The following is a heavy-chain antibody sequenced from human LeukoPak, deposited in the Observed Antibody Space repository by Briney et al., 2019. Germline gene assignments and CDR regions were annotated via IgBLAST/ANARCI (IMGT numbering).Heavy chain of an antibody. Sequence: GGALRLSCAASGFTFSSYAMSWVRQAPGKGLEWVSAISGSGGSTYYADSVKGRFTISRDNSKNTLYLQMNSLRAEDTAVYYFAKDLSRGSSYGYFDSWGQGTLVTVSS. J-gene: IGHJ4*02. D-gene: IGHD5-18*01. V-gene: IGHV3-23*01. CDR1: GFTFSSYA. CDR2: ISGSGGST. CDR3: AKDLSRGSSYGYFDS.